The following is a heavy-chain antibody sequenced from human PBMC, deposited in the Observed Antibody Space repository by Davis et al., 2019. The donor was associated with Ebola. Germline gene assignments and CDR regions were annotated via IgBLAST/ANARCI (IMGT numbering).Heavy chain of an antibody. CDR1: GGSISSYY. CDR3: ARGSGGDQDGIDY. CDR2: IYYSGST. D-gene: IGHD2-21*02. J-gene: IGHJ4*02. V-gene: IGHV4-59*01. Sequence: PSETLSLTCTASGGSISSYYWSWIRQPPGKGLEWIGYIYYSGSTNYNPSLKRRVTISVDTSKNQFSLKLSSVNSADTAVYYCARGSGGDQDGIDYWGQGTLVTVSS.